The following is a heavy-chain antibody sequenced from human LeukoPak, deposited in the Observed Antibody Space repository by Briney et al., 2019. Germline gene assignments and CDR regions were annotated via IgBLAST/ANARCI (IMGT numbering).Heavy chain of an antibody. CDR1: GFTFNTYG. CDR2: IRYDGSYK. J-gene: IGHJ4*02. D-gene: IGHD2-2*01. CDR3: AKVRYQLLIDY. Sequence: GGSLRLSCAASGFTFNTYGMHWVRQAPGKELEWVAFIRYDGSYKYYADSVKGRFTISRDNSKNTLYLQMNSLRADDTAVYYCAKVRYQLLIDYWGQGTLVTVSS. V-gene: IGHV3-30*02.